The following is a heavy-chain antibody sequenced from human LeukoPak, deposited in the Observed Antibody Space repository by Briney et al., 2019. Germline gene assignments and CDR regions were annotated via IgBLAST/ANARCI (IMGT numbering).Heavy chain of an antibody. CDR2: ISGSGGTT. Sequence: PGGSLRLSCAASGFTFSGYAMGWVRQAPGKGLEWVSAISGSGGTTYYADSVKGRFTISRDNSKNTVYLQMNSLRAEDTAIYYCAKDYTSGWKDFDSWGQGALVTVSS. CDR1: GFTFSGYA. V-gene: IGHV3-23*01. CDR3: AKDYTSGWKDFDS. D-gene: IGHD6-19*01. J-gene: IGHJ4*02.